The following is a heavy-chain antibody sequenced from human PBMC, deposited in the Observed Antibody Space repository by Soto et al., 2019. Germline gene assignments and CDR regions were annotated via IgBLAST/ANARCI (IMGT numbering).Heavy chain of an antibody. V-gene: IGHV3-48*02. Sequence: EVQLVESGGGLVQPGWSLRLSCAASGFTFSSYDMNWVRQAPGKGLEWISYISTSSRAIHYAGSVKGRFTISRDNVKNSLDLQMNSRRDEDTAVYYCARDRGYCNGGSCYYMGVWSKGTTGTVSS. J-gene: IGHJ6*03. CDR2: ISTSSRAI. CDR3: ARDRGYCNGGSCYYMGV. D-gene: IGHD2-15*01. CDR1: GFTFSSYD.